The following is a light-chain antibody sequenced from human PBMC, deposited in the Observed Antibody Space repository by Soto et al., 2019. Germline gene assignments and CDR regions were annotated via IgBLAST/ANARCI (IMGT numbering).Light chain of an antibody. CDR2: GAS. J-gene: IGKJ1*01. V-gene: IGKV3-20*01. Sequence: IVLTQSPATLSVSPGERATLSCRASQSVSSNLAWHQQKPGQAPRLLIYGASSRATGIPDRFSGSGSGTDFTLTISRLEPEDFAVYYCQQYGSSLPWTFGQGTKVDIK. CDR3: QQYGSSLPWT. CDR1: QSVSSN.